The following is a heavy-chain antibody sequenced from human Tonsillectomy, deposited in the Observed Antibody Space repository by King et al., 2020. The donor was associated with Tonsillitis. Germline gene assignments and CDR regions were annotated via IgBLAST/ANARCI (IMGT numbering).Heavy chain of an antibody. CDR3: AKEAGPGGWSGYYGMEV. D-gene: IGHD2-15*01. V-gene: IGHV3-23*04. Sequence: VQLVESGGGLVQPGGSLRLSCAASGFTFSSYAMSWVRQAPGKGLEWVSAISGSGRSAYYADSVKGRFTISRDNSKNTLYLQMNSLRAEDTAVYYCAKEAGPGGWSGYYGMEVWGQGTTVTVSS. J-gene: IGHJ6*02. CDR2: ISGSGRSA. CDR1: GFTFSSYA.